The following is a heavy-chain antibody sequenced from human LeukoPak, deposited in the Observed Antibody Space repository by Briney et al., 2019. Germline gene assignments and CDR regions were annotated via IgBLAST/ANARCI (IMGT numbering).Heavy chain of an antibody. CDR3: ARDRGYSNGWYDY. CDR2: ITTAGDT. CDR1: GFIFSNFD. Sequence: GGSLRLSCAASGFIFSNFDMHWVRHVTGKGLEWVSGITTAGDTYLAGSGKGRFTISRENAKNSLYLLMSSLTAGDTAVYYCARDRGYSNGWYDYWGQGTLVSVSS. D-gene: IGHD6-13*01. V-gene: IGHV3-13*04. J-gene: IGHJ4*02.